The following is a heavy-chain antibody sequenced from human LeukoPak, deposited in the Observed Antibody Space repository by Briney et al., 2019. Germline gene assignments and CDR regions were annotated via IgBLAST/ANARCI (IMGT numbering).Heavy chain of an antibody. J-gene: IGHJ4*02. Sequence: GGSLRLSCAASGFTFSNYWMHWIRQVPGKGLVWVSHIKYDGSATNYADSVKGRFTISRDNTKNTLYLQMNSLRAEDTAVYYCVSGSLQSGYNFDYWGQGALVTVSS. CDR3: VSGSLQSGYNFDY. CDR2: IKYDGSAT. V-gene: IGHV3-74*01. D-gene: IGHD3-3*01. CDR1: GFTFSNYW.